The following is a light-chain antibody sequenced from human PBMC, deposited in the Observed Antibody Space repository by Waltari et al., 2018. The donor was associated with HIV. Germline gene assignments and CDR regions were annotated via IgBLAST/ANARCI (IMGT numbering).Light chain of an antibody. J-gene: IGLJ2*01. Sequence: QPVVTQSPSAAASLGASVKLTCTLSSGHSDYAIAWHQQHPQKGPRYLMRLNNDGSHYKGDGIPDRFSGPSSGAERYLIISSLQSGDEADYYCQTWDTGIIIFGGGTKLTVL. CDR2: LNNDGSH. CDR1: SGHSDYA. V-gene: IGLV4-69*01. CDR3: QTWDTGIII.